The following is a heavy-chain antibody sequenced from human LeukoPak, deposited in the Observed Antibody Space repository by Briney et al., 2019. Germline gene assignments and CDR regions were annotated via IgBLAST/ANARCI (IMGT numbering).Heavy chain of an antibody. J-gene: IGHJ4*02. CDR2: IIPIFGTA. D-gene: IGHD3-9*01. CDR3: ARVEEYYDILTGYVY. V-gene: IGHV1-69*13. CDR1: GGTFSSYA. Sequence: SVKVSCKASGGTFSSYAISWVRQAPGQGLEWMGGIIPIFGTANYAQKFQGRVTITADESTSTAYMELSSLRSEDTAVYYCARVEEYYDILTGYVYWGQGTLATVSS.